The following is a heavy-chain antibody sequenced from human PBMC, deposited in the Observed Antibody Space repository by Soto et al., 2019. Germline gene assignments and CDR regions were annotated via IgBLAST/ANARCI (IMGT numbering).Heavy chain of an antibody. CDR3: ARGRGSSWYAVPDY. V-gene: IGHV4-34*01. CDR1: GGSFSGYY. D-gene: IGHD6-13*01. J-gene: IGHJ4*02. CDR2: INHSGST. Sequence: QVQLQQWGAGLLKPSETLSLTCAVYGGSFSGYYWSWIRQPPGKGLEWIGEINHSGSTNYNPSLKSRVTISVHTSKNQFSLKLSSVTAADTAVYYCARGRGSSWYAVPDYWCQGTLVTVSS.